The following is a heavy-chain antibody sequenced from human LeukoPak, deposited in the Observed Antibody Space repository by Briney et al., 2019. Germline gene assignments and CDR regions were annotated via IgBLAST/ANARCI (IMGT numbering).Heavy chain of an antibody. CDR3: AKDLVVAGVPAVAGTPHFDY. CDR1: GFTFSSYA. Sequence: GGSLRLSCAASGFTFSSYAMSWVRQAPGKGLEWVSAISGSGGSTYYADSVKGRFTISRDNSKNTLYLQMNSLRAEDTAVYYCAKDLVVAGVPAVAGTPHFDYWGQGTLVTVSS. V-gene: IGHV3-23*01. CDR2: ISGSGGST. J-gene: IGHJ4*02. D-gene: IGHD6-19*01.